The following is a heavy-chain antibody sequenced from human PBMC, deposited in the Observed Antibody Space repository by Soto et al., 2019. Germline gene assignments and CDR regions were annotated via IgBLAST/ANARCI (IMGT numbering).Heavy chain of an antibody. CDR1: GDSVSSNSAA. CDR2: TYYRSKWYN. V-gene: IGHV6-1*01. J-gene: IGHJ5*02. Sequence: SQTLSLTCAISGDSVSSNSAAWNWIRQSPSRGLEWLGRTYYRSKWYNDYAVSVKSRITINPDTSKNQFSLQLNSVTPEDTAVYYCARVGGYSGYHNNWSDPWGPGTLHTVSS. CDR3: ARVGGYSGYHNNWSDP. D-gene: IGHD5-12*01.